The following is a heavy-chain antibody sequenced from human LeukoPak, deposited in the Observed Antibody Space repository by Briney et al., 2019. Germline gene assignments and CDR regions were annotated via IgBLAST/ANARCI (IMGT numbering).Heavy chain of an antibody. CDR1: GGSISSYY. D-gene: IGHD5-18*01. CDR3: ARHGGRGYSYGLYNWFDP. Sequence: SETLSLTCTVSGGSISSYYWSWLRQPPGKGLEWIGYIYYSGSTNYNPSLKSRVTISVDTSKNQFSLKLSSVTAADTAVYYCARHGGRGYSYGLYNWFDPWGQGTLVTVSS. CDR2: IYYSGST. J-gene: IGHJ5*02. V-gene: IGHV4-59*08.